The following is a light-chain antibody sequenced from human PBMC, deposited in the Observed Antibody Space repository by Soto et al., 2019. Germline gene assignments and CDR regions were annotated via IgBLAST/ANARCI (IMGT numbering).Light chain of an antibody. CDR1: QSISSY. CDR3: QQSYSTPPT. V-gene: IGKV1-39*01. J-gene: IGKJ1*01. Sequence: DIQMTQSPSSLSASVGARVTITCRARQSISSYLNWYQQKPGKAPKLLIYAASSLQSGVPSRFSGSGSGTDFTLTISSLQPEDFATYYCQQSYSTPPTCGQGTKVEIK. CDR2: AAS.